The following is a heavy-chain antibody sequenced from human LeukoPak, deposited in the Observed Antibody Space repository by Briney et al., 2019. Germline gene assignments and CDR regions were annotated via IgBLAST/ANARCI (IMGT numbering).Heavy chain of an antibody. V-gene: IGHV3-11*01. Sequence: GGYLRLYSAASGFTFSDYYMSWIRPAPGKGLKWVFYISSSGTTIAYADSVKGPVTTARDNAKNSRYLQMKSLRAEDAAVYYCARDAPASSGEVDYWGQGTLVTVSS. J-gene: IGHJ4*02. CDR1: GFTFSDYY. CDR2: ISSSGTTI. D-gene: IGHD2-15*01. CDR3: ARDAPASSGEVDY.